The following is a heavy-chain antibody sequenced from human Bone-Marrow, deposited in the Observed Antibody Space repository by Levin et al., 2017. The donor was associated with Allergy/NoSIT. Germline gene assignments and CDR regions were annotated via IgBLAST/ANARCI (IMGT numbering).Heavy chain of an antibody. V-gene: IGHV3-11*03. CDR3: ARFLAVARNYYDGMDV. Sequence: GESLKISCAASGFTSSDFYMSWIRQAPGKRLEWVSYISSGSSYISYADSVKGRFTISRDNAKNSLYLQMNSLRGEDTAVYYCARFLAVARNYYDGMDVWGQGTTVTVSS. D-gene: IGHD2-15*01. J-gene: IGHJ6*02. CDR2: ISSGSSYI. CDR1: GFTSSDFY.